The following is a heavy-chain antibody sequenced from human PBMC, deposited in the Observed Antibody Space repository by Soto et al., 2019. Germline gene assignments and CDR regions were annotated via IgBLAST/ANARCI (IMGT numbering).Heavy chain of an antibody. CDR3: AKGAVVRGVYDLDY. D-gene: IGHD3-10*01. V-gene: IGHV3-23*01. Sequence: EVQLLESGGGLVQPGGSLRLSCEASGFTFSSYAMNWVRQAPGKGLEWVSAISGSGGSTYYADSVKGRFTISRDNSKNTLYLQMNSRRAEDTAVYYCAKGAVVRGVYDLDYWGQGTLVTVSS. J-gene: IGHJ4*02. CDR1: GFTFSSYA. CDR2: ISGSGGST.